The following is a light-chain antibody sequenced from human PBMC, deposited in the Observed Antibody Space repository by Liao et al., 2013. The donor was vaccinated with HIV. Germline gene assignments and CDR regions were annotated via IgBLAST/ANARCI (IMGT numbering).Light chain of an antibody. J-gene: IGLJ2*01. CDR1: KLGDKY. V-gene: IGLV3-1*01. CDR3: QVWDSSSDYPV. CDR2: QDT. Sequence: SYELTQPPSVSVSPGQTASITCSGDKLGDKYACWYQQKPGQSPVLVIYQDTKRPSGIPERFSGSNSGNTATLTIRGTQAMDEADYFCQVWDSSSDYPVFGGGTKLTVL.